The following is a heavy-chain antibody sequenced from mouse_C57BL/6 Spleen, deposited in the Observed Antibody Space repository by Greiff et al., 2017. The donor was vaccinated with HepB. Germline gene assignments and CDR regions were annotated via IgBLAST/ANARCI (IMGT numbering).Heavy chain of an antibody. Sequence: QVQLQQSGPELVKPGASVKISCKASGYSFTSYYIHWVKQRPGQGLEWIGWIYPGSGNTKYNEKFKGKATLTADTSSSTAYMQLSSLTSEDSAVYYCARWRGTYYFDYWGQGTTLTVSS. CDR1: GYSFTSYY. J-gene: IGHJ2*01. V-gene: IGHV1-66*01. CDR2: IYPGSGNT. CDR3: ARWRGTYYFDY.